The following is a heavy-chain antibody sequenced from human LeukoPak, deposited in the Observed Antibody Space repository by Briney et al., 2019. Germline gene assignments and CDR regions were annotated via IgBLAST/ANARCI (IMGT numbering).Heavy chain of an antibody. D-gene: IGHD3-9*01. V-gene: IGHV3-23*01. J-gene: IGHJ4*02. CDR1: GFTFGSYA. CDR3: AKDRHDILTAFDY. CDR2: ISGTGSTT. Sequence: GGSLRLSCAASGFTFGSYAMSWVRQAPGKGLEWVSGISGTGSTTYYADSVKGRFTISRDNSKKTLYLQMNSLKAEDTAVYKCAKDRHDILTAFDYWGQGILVTVSS.